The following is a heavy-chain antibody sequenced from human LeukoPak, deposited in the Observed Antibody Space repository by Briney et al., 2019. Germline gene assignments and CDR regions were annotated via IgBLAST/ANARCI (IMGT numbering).Heavy chain of an antibody. V-gene: IGHV3-23*01. Sequence: AGGSLRLSCAASGFTFSSYAMSWVRQAPGKGLEWVSAISGSGGSTYYADSVKGRFTISRDNSKNTLYLQMNSLRAEDTAVYYCARDHRYSSSWFFDYWGQGTLVTVSS. CDR2: ISGSGGST. D-gene: IGHD6-13*01. CDR1: GFTFSSYA. J-gene: IGHJ4*02. CDR3: ARDHRYSSSWFFDY.